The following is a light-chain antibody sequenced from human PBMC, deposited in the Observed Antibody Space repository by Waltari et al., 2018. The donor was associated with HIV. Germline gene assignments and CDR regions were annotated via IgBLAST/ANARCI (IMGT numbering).Light chain of an antibody. CDR1: QSVSSN. CDR2: GAS. Sequence: EVVMTQSPATLSVSLGEGATLSCRASQSVSSNLAWYQQKPGQAPRLLIYGASTRATGISARFRGSGSGSDFTLTISSLQSEDFAVYYCQQFNNWPFTFGQGTKLEIK. V-gene: IGKV3-15*01. CDR3: QQFNNWPFT. J-gene: IGKJ2*01.